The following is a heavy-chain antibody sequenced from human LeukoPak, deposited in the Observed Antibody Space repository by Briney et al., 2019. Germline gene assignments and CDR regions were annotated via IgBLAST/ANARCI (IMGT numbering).Heavy chain of an antibody. J-gene: IGHJ3*02. CDR3: AKYDYGDYPFAFDI. CDR2: ISYDGSNK. V-gene: IGHV3-30*04. CDR1: GFTFSSYA. D-gene: IGHD4-17*01. Sequence: GGSLRLSCAASGFTFSSYAMHWVRQAPGKGLEWVAVISYDGSNKYYADSVKGRFTISRDNAKNSLYLQMNSLRAEDTAVYYCAKYDYGDYPFAFDIWGQGTMVTVSS.